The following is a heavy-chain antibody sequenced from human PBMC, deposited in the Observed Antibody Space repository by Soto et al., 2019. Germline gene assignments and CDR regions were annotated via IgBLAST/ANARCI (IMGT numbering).Heavy chain of an antibody. Sequence: PSETLSLTCTVSGGSISSSSYYWGWIRQPPGKGLEWIGSIYYSGSTYYNPSLKSRVTISVDTSKNQFSLKLSSVTAADTAVYYCARAPLGIIVAPDFWGQGTLVTVSS. D-gene: IGHD3-22*01. CDR2: IYYSGST. V-gene: IGHV4-39*01. J-gene: IGHJ4*02. CDR1: GGSISSSSYY. CDR3: ARAPLGIIVAPDF.